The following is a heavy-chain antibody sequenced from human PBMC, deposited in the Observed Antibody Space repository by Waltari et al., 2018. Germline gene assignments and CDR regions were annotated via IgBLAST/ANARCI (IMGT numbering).Heavy chain of an antibody. D-gene: IGHD6-6*01. J-gene: IGHJ3*02. CDR1: GYSISRGYY. V-gene: IGHV4-38-2*01. CDR2: IYHSGST. CDR3: ARPLAARPGDAFDI. Sequence: QVQLQESGPGLVKPSETLSLTCAVPGYSISRGYYWGWIRQPPGKGLEWIGSIYHSGSTYYNPSLKSRVTISVDTSKNQFSLKLSSVTAADTAVYYCARPLAARPGDAFDIWGQGTMVTVSS.